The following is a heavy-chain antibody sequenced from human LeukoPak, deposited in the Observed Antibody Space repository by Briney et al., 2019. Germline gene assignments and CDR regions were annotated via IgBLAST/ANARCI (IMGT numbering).Heavy chain of an antibody. CDR3: AKVRKAPVEKIVPTVGTNWFDP. CDR2: ISGGGGST. V-gene: IGHV3-23*01. CDR1: GFTVSNND. D-gene: IGHD4-11*01. J-gene: IGHJ5*02. Sequence: PGGSLRLSCEASGFTVSNNDMSWVRQAPGKGLEWVSGISGGGGSTYYADAERGLFTISRDTFSTTQHLQKNIRRDEKTALYYCAKVRKAPVEKIVPTVGTNWFDPWGQGTLVTVSS.